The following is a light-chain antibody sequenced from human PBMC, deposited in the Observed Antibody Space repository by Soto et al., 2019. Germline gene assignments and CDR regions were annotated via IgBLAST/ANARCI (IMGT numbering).Light chain of an antibody. V-gene: IGLV2-14*01. CDR2: EVS. CDR1: SSDVGGYNY. J-gene: IGLJ2*01. Sequence: QSALTQPASVSGSPGQSITISCTGTSSDVGGYNYVSWYQQHPGKAPKLMIYEVSNRPSGVSNRFSGSKSGNTASLTISGLKAEDEADYYCSSYTSSSTGVFGGGTKLTVL. CDR3: SSYTSSSTGV.